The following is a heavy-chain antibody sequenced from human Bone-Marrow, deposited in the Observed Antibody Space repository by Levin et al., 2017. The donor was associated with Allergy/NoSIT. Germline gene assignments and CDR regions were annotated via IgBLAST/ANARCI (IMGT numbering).Heavy chain of an antibody. CDR3: ARLNSWGNAFDV. D-gene: IGHD2/OR15-2a*01. CDR1: GFSVSASGVG. CDR2: IYWDDTR. J-gene: IGHJ3*01. V-gene: IGHV2-5*02. Sequence: ASGPTLVKPTQTLTLTCSVSGFSVSASGVGVGWIRRPPGKALEWLALIYWDDTRPYKPSLANRLNIRRDPSRNQVILTMTNVDPQDTGTYFCARLNSWGNAFDVWGQGTVVAVSS.